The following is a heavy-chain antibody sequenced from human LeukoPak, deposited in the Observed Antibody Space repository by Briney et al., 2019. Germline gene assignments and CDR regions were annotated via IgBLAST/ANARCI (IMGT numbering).Heavy chain of an antibody. CDR2: INSDGSST. CDR1: GFTLSSYW. Sequence: GGSLRLSCAASGFTLSSYWMHWVRQAPGKGLVWVSHINSDGSSTNYADSVKGRFTISRDNAKNTLYLQMDSLRAEDTAVYYCARDVAYFDFLTDDAFDIWGQGTMVTVSS. V-gene: IGHV3-74*01. CDR3: ARDVAYFDFLTDDAFDI. J-gene: IGHJ3*02. D-gene: IGHD3-9*01.